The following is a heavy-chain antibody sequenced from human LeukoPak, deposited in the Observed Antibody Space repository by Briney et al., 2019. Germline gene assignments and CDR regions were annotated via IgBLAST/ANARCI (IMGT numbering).Heavy chain of an antibody. CDR1: GFTLSSYA. CDR2: IQQDGSEK. J-gene: IGHJ4*02. Sequence: PGGSLRLSCAASGFTLSSYAMSWVRQAPGKGLEWVANIQQDGSEKYYVDSVKGRFTISRDNAKNSLYLQMNSLRAEDTAVYYCARVGGAYYGSGSYYNSNWGQGTLVTVSS. D-gene: IGHD3-10*01. CDR3: ARVGGAYYGSGSYYNSN. V-gene: IGHV3-7*01.